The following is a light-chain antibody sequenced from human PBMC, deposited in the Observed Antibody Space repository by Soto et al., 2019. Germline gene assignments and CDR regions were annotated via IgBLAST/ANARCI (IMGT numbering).Light chain of an antibody. V-gene: IGKV1-12*01. Sequence: DLQMTQSPSSVSASVGDRVTITCRASQGITTWLAWYQQKPGKAPKLLIYAASNLQSGVPSRFSGSGAGTDFTLTISSLQPADFATYFCQQTNSFPLTFGGGTTVEIK. CDR3: QQTNSFPLT. CDR2: AAS. J-gene: IGKJ4*01. CDR1: QGITTW.